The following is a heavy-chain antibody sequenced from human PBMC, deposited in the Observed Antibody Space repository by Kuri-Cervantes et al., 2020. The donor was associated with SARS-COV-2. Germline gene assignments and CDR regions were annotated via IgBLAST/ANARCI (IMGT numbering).Heavy chain of an antibody. J-gene: IGHJ4*02. V-gene: IGHV3-43D*03. CDR3: AKVFGVGSNIKYFDY. CDR1: GFSFDAHA. D-gene: IGHD3-10*02. CDR2: ITWDGGSS. Sequence: GESLKISCAASGFSFDAHAMHCVRQTPGKGLEWVSVITWDGGSSFYADSVKGRFTISRDSSKNSLYLQMNSLRVDDTALYYCAKVFGVGSNIKYFDYWGQGTVVTVSS.